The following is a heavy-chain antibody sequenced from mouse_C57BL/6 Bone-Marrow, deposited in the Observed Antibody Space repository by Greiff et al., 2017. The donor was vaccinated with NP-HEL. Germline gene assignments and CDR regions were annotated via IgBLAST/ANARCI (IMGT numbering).Heavy chain of an antibody. Sequence: VQLQQPGAELVKPGASVKLSCKASGYTFTSYWMQWVKQRPGQGLEWIGEIDPSDSYTNYNQKFKGKATLTVDTSSSTAYMQLSSLTSEDSAVYYCARWGFYYGSSYDYWGQGTTLTVSS. CDR1: GYTFTSYW. CDR3: ARWGFYYGSSYDY. J-gene: IGHJ2*01. D-gene: IGHD1-1*01. CDR2: IDPSDSYT. V-gene: IGHV1-50*01.